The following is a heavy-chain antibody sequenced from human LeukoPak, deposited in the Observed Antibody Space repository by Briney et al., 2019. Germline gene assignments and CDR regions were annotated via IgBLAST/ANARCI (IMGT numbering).Heavy chain of an antibody. CDR1: GYTFTGYY. Sequence: GASVKVSCKASGYTFTGYYMHWVRQAPGQGLEWMGWINPNSGGTNYAQKFQGRVTMTRDTSISTAYMELSRLRSDDTAVYYCARDALFLEWLGGINWFDPWGQGTLVTVSS. J-gene: IGHJ5*02. V-gene: IGHV1-2*02. D-gene: IGHD3-3*01. CDR3: ARDALFLEWLGGINWFDP. CDR2: INPNSGGT.